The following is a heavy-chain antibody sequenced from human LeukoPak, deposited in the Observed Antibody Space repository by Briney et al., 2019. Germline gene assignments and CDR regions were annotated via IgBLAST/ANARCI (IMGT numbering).Heavy chain of an antibody. CDR3: ARDGRVCSSTSCPYYMDV. V-gene: IGHV6-1*01. CDR2: TYYRSKWYN. Sequence: SQTLSLTCAISGDSVSSNSAAWNWTRQSPSRGLEWLGRTYYRSKWYNDYAVSVKSRITINPDTSKNQFSLQLNSVTPEDTAVYYCARDGRVCSSTSCPYYMDVWGKGTTVTVSS. D-gene: IGHD2-2*01. CDR1: GDSVSSNSAA. J-gene: IGHJ6*03.